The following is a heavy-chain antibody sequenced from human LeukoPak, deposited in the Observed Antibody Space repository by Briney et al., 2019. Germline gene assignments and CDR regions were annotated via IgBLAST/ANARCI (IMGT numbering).Heavy chain of an antibody. D-gene: IGHD3-16*02. J-gene: IGHJ4*02. CDR2: IYYSGST. CDR3: ARDLASYDYVWGSYRPYFDY. CDR1: GYSTSSGYH. Sequence: PSETLSLTCTVSGYSTSSGYHWGWIRQPPGKGLEWIGSIYYSGSTYYNPSLKSRVTISVDTSKNQFSLKLSSVTAADTAVYYCARDLASYDYVWGSYRPYFDYWGQGTLVTVSS. V-gene: IGHV4-38-2*02.